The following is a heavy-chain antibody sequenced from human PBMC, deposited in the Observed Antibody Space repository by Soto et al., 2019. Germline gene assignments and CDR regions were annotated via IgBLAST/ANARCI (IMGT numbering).Heavy chain of an antibody. CDR2: INSDGIST. J-gene: IGHJ4*02. V-gene: IGHV3-74*01. D-gene: IGHD4-4*01. Sequence: LRLSCAASGFTFSTYWMYWVRQAPGKGLVWVSRINSDGISTSYADSVKGRFTISRDNAKNTLYLQMNSLRAEDTAVYYCARSRLHLDYWGQGTLVTVSS. CDR1: GFTFSTYW. CDR3: ARSRLHLDY.